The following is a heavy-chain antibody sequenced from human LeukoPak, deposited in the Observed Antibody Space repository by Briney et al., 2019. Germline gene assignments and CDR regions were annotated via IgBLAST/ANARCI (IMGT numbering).Heavy chain of an antibody. J-gene: IGHJ6*02. Sequence: PSETLSLTCTVSGGSISSSSSYWGWIRQPPGKGLEWIGSIYYSGSTYSNPSLKSRVTISVDTSKNQFSLKLSSVTAADTAVYYCARHAVAGTWTYYYYYGMDVWGQGTTVTVSS. CDR1: GGSISSSSSY. D-gene: IGHD6-19*01. V-gene: IGHV4-39*01. CDR2: IYYSGST. CDR3: ARHAVAGTWTYYYYYGMDV.